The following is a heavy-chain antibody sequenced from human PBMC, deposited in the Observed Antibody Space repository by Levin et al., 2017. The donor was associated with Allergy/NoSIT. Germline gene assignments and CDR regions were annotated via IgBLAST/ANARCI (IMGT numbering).Heavy chain of an antibody. CDR3: ARDRNFKCSSTSCYVAFDS. D-gene: IGHD2-2*01. J-gene: IGHJ3*02. V-gene: IGHV3-74*01. CDR2: IKSDGSET. CDR1: GFTFSSYW. Sequence: AGGSLRLSCAASGFTFSSYWMHWVRQAPGKGLVWVSRIKSDGSETNYGDSVKGRFTISRDNAKNTLYLQMNSLRAEDTAVYYCARDRNFKCSSTSCYVAFDSWGQGTMDTVSS.